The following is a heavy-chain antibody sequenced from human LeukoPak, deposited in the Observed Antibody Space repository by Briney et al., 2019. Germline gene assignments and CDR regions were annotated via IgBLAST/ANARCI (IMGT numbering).Heavy chain of an antibody. CDR3: ARGEGFIAAFGY. V-gene: IGHV1-69*04. CDR1: GGTFSSYA. Sequence: ASVKVSCKASGGTFSSYAISWVRQAPGQGLEWMGRIIPILGIANYAQKFQGRVTITADKSTSTAYMELSSLRSEDTAVYYCARGEGFIAAFGYWGQGTLVTVSS. D-gene: IGHD6-13*01. J-gene: IGHJ4*02. CDR2: IIPILGIA.